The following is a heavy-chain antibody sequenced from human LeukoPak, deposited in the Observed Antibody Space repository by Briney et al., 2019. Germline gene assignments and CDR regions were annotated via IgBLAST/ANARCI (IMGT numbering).Heavy chain of an antibody. CDR1: GGSISSGGYY. Sequence: SQTLSLTCTVSGGSISSGGYYWSWIRQPPGKGLEWIGYIYHSGSTYYNPSLKSRVTISVDRSKNQFSLKLSSVTAADTAVYYCARGSCSSTSCEVWRYYYYYMDVWGKGTTVTVSS. CDR3: ARGSCSSTSCEVWRYYYYYMDV. D-gene: IGHD2-2*01. V-gene: IGHV4-30-2*01. CDR2: IYHSGST. J-gene: IGHJ6*03.